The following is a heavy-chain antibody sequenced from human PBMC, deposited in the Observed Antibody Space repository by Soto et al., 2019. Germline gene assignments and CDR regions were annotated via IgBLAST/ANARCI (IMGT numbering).Heavy chain of an antibody. J-gene: IGHJ4*02. Sequence: QDKLVQSGAEVKKHGASVKDSCKASEYTFSSHLMHWVRQAPGQRLEWMGWINTGNGNTKYSQKFQGRVTIARDTSASTAYMELSSLRSEDTAVYYCARECDYGIGPDYWGQGTLVTVSS. D-gene: IGHD4-17*01. CDR3: ARECDYGIGPDY. CDR2: INTGNGNT. V-gene: IGHV1-3*04. CDR1: EYTFSSHL.